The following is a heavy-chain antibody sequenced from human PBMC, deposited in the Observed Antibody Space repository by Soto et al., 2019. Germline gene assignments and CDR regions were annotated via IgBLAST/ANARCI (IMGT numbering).Heavy chain of an antibody. CDR2: IKGDGRST. J-gene: IGHJ6*02. CDR3: ARGGKNITAMDV. D-gene: IGHD3-16*01. CDR1: GFTFSDYW. V-gene: IGHV3-74*01. Sequence: EVQLVESGGGLVQPGGSLRLSCAPSGFTFSDYWMHWFRQVPGQGLLWITRIKGDGRSTSQADSIEGRFTISRDNGRNTLYLQMNLLRAEGTAVYYCARGGKNITAMDVGGQATTVTVSS.